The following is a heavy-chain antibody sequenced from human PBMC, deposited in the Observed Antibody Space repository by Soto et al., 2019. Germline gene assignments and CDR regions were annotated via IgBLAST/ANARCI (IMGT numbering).Heavy chain of an antibody. J-gene: IGHJ5*02. CDR3: ARGRQNNVLRFLETPPRFDP. V-gene: IGHV1-46*01. CDR2: INPSGGST. CDR1: GYTFTSYY. Sequence: QVQLVQSGAEVKKPGASVKVSCKASGYTFTSYYMHWVRQAPGQGLEWMGIINPSGGSTSYAQKFQGRVTMTRDTSTSTVYMELSSLRSEDTAVYYCARGRQNNVLRFLETPPRFDPWGQGTLVTVSS. D-gene: IGHD3-3*01.